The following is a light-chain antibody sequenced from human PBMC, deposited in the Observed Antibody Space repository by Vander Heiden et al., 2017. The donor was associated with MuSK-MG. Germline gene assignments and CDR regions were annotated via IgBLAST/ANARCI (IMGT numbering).Light chain of an antibody. Sequence: QSALPQPASVSGSPGQSITISCTGTSSDVGSYNLVSWYQQHPGKAPKLMIHEVSKRPSGVSNRFSGSKSGNTASLTISGLQAEDEADYYCCSYAGSSNVVFGGGTKLTVL. CDR1: SSDVGSYNL. V-gene: IGLV2-23*02. J-gene: IGLJ2*01. CDR2: EVS. CDR3: CSYAGSSNVV.